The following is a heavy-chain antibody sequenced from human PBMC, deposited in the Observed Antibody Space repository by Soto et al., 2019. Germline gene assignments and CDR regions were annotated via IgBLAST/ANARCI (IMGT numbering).Heavy chain of an antibody. CDR3: ARDSLKSGRSASELRYFDWLSHRHYYGMDV. CDR2: IIPILGIA. CDR1: GGTFSSYT. D-gene: IGHD3-9*01. J-gene: IGHJ6*02. Sequence: ASVKVSCKASGGTFSSYTISWVRQAPGQGLEWMGRIIPILGIANYAQKFQGRVTITADKSTSTAYMELSSLRSEDTAVYYCARDSLKSGRSASELRYFDWLSHRHYYGMDVWGQGTTVTVSS. V-gene: IGHV1-69*04.